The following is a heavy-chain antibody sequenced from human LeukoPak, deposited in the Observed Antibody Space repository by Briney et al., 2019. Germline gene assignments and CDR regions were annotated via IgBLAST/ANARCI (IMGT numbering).Heavy chain of an antibody. V-gene: IGHV3-74*01. Sequence: GGSLRLSCAASGFGFSVYWMHWVRQAPGKGLVWVAHINEDGTSASHADSVKGRFTISRDNAKNTLYLQMNSLTVEDTAVYYWARVPTNSYGFGQWGQGSLVTVSS. D-gene: IGHD5-18*01. CDR2: INEDGTSA. CDR3: ARVPTNSYGFGQ. CDR1: GFGFSVYW. J-gene: IGHJ4*02.